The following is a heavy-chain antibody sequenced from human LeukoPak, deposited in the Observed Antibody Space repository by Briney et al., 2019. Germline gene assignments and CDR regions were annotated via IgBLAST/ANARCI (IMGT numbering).Heavy chain of an antibody. J-gene: IGHJ4*02. Sequence: SETLSLTCVVSGGSISDSFEHYWSWVRQPPGKGFEWIAEVHHTGRTIYSPSFARRVTISADTSKNQVSLKLTSVTAADTAVYYCARDQYDSSGYFLGNDYWGQGILVTVSS. CDR2: VHHTGRT. D-gene: IGHD3-22*01. CDR1: GGSISDSFEHY. V-gene: IGHV4-4*02. CDR3: ARDQYDSSGYFLGNDY.